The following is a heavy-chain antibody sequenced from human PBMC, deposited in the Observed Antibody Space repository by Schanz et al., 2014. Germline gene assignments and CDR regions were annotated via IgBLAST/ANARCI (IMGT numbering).Heavy chain of an antibody. CDR3: ARGGFFDSTSFDS. CDR2: INPSSGTT. V-gene: IGHV1-46*03. D-gene: IGHD2-2*01. Sequence: QVQLVQSAPEVKKPGASVKVSCKASGYTFTSYDINWVRQATGQGLEWMGKINPSSGTTRIAQNFQGRLTVTRDTSTSTVNMELSSLRSEDTAVYYCARGGFFDSTSFDSWGQGTLVTVSS. J-gene: IGHJ4*02. CDR1: GYTFTSYD.